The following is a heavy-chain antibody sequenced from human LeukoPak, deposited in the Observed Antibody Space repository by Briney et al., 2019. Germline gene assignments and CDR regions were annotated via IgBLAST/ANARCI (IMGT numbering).Heavy chain of an antibody. D-gene: IGHD6-13*01. V-gene: IGHV3-21*01. CDR2: ISSSSSYI. J-gene: IGHJ4*02. CDR3: ARGHIIAAAGTGYDY. CDR1: GFTFSSYS. Sequence: GGSLRLSCAASGFTFSSYSMNWVRQAPGKGLEWVSSISSSSSYIYYADSVKGRFTISRDNAKNSLYLQMNSLRAEDTAVYYCARGHIIAAAGTGYDYWGQGTLVTVSS.